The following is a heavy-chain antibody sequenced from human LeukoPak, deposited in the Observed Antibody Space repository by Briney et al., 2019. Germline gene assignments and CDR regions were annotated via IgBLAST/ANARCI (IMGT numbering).Heavy chain of an antibody. D-gene: IGHD3-22*01. J-gene: IGHJ4*02. V-gene: IGHV3-11*01. CDR2: ISSSGSTI. Sequence: GGSLRLSCAASGFTFSDYYMSWIRQAPGKGLEWVSYISSSGSTIYYADSVKGRFTISRDNAKNSLYLQMNSLRAEDTAVYYCAKTPDITMIVVVIPYFDYWGQGTLVTVSS. CDR1: GFTFSDYY. CDR3: AKTPDITMIVVVIPYFDY.